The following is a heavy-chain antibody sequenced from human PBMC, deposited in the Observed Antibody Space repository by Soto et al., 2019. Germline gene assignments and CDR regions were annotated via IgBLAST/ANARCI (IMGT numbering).Heavy chain of an antibody. CDR1: GYAFTSYG. V-gene: IGHV1-18*01. CDR3: ASLWNDEYGMDV. J-gene: IGHJ6*02. Sequence: ASVKVSCKASGYAFTSYGISWVRQAPGQGLQWMGWISAYNGNTNYAQKLQGRVTMTTDTSTSTAYMELRRLRSDDTAVYYCASLWNDEYGMDVWGQGTTVTVSS. CDR2: ISAYNGNT. D-gene: IGHD1-1*01.